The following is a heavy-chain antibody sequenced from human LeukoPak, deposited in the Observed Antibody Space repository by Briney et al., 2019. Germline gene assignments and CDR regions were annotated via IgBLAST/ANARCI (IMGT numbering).Heavy chain of an antibody. CDR1: GFTFSSYS. CDR2: IGGSSTYI. D-gene: IGHD3-22*01. J-gene: IGHJ3*02. Sequence: GGSLRLSCAASGFTFSSYSLNWVRQAPGKGLEWVSCIGGSSTYIYYADSVKGRFTISRDNAKNALYLQMNSLRAEDTAVYYCARVSYDRSGYYYTTEAFDIWGHGTMVTVSS. CDR3: ARVSYDRSGYYYTTEAFDI. V-gene: IGHV3-21*06.